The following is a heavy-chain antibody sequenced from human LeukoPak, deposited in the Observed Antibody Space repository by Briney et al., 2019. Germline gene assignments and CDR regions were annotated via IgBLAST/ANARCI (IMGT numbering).Heavy chain of an antibody. CDR3: ATTAVASYFDY. CDR2: ISYDGSNK. Sequence: PGGSLRLSCAASGFTFSSYAMHWVRQAPGKELEWVAVISYDGSNKYYADSVKGRFTISRDNSKNTLYLQMNSLRAEDTAVYYCATTAVASYFDYWGQGTLVTVSS. V-gene: IGHV3-30-3*01. CDR1: GFTFSSYA. J-gene: IGHJ4*02.